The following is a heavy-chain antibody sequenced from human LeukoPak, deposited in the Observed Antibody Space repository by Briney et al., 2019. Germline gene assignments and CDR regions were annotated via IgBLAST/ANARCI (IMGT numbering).Heavy chain of an antibody. CDR1: SGSFSGYY. CDR2: FNHNWGA. V-gene: IGHV4-34*01. Sequence: SETLSLTCVVYSGSFSGYYCTWFLQPPGNGLEWIGEFNHNWGAKYNPSLKSRVTISVDTSKNHLSLSLNSVTTADTAVYYCAASLWFGIYPDYWGQGSLVTVSS. J-gene: IGHJ4*02. D-gene: IGHD3-10*01. CDR3: AASLWFGIYPDY.